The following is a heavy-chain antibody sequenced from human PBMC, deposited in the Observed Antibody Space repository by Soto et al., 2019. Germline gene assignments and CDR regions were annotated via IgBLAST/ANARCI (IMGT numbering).Heavy chain of an antibody. CDR3: ARVSGIYYYGMEV. J-gene: IGHJ6*02. CDR1: GGSFSGYY. V-gene: IGHV4-34*01. CDR2: INHSGST. D-gene: IGHD3-10*01. Sequence: SETLSLTCAVYGGSFSGYYWRWIRQPPGKGLEWIGEINHSGSTNYNPSLRSRVTISVDTSKNQFSLKLSAVTAADTAVYYCARVSGIYYYGMEVWGQGTTVTVSS.